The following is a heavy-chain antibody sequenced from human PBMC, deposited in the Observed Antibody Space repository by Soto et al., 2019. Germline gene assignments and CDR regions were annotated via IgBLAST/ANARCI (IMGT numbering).Heavy chain of an antibody. Sequence: ASVKVSCKASGYTFTSYGISWVRQAPGQGFEWMGWISAYNGNTNYAQKLQGRVTMTTDTSTSTAYMELRSLRSDDTAVYYCARDYNCSGGSCYSGIDYWGQGTLLTVSS. CDR2: ISAYNGNT. D-gene: IGHD2-15*01. J-gene: IGHJ4*02. V-gene: IGHV1-18*01. CDR3: ARDYNCSGGSCYSGIDY. CDR1: GYTFTSYG.